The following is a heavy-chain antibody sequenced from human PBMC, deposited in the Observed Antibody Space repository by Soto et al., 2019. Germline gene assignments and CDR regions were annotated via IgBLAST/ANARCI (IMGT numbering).Heavy chain of an antibody. Sequence: SVKVSCKASGGTFSSYTISWVRQAPGQGLEWMGRIIPILGIANYAQKFQGRVTITADKSTSTAYMELSSLRSEDTAVYYCARVIAYCGGDCYSRAADAFDIWG. CDR3: ARVIAYCGGDCYSRAADAFDI. CDR2: IIPILGIA. V-gene: IGHV1-69*02. CDR1: GGTFSSYT. D-gene: IGHD2-21*02. J-gene: IGHJ3*02.